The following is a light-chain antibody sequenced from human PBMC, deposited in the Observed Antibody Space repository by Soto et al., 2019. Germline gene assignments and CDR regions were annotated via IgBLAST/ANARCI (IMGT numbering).Light chain of an antibody. CDR2: GAS. J-gene: IGKJ1*01. CDR3: QQYGSLPQA. CDR1: QSVSSSY. Sequence: EIVLTQSPGTLSLSPGERATLSCRASQSVSSSYLAWYQQKPGQAPRLLIYGASSRATGIPDRFSGSGSGTDFTLTISRLEPEDFAVYYCQQYGSLPQAFGQGTKVELK. V-gene: IGKV3-20*01.